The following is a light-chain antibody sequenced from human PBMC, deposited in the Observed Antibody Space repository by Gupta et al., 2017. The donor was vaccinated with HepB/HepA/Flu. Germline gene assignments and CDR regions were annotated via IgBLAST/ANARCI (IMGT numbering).Light chain of an antibody. J-gene: IGKJ4*01. V-gene: IGKV1-5*03. CDR2: KAS. Sequence: DIQMTQSPSTLSASVGDRVTITCRASQSISSWLAWYQQKPGKAPKFLIYKASNLESGVPSRFSGSGSGTECTLTISGLQPDDFAIYYCQQYLTFPLTFGGGTKVEIK. CDR1: QSISSW. CDR3: QQYLTFPLT.